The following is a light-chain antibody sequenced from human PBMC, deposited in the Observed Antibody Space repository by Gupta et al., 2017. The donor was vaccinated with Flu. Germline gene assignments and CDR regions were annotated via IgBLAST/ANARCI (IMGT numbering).Light chain of an antibody. V-gene: IGLV4-69*01. CDR1: SGRSTYA. CDR2: LDSDGSH. J-gene: IGLJ3*02. CDR3: QTWCTGVRV. Sequence: QLVLPQPPSASASLGASVTLTCTLSSGRSTYAIAWHQQQPEKGPRYLMVLDSDGSHSKGDGLPDRFSGSSSGAERYLTISSLQSEDEDDYYCQTWCTGVRVFGGGIKLTVL.